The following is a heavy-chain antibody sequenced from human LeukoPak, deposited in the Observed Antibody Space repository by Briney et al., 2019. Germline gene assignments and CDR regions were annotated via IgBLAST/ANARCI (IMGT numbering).Heavy chain of an antibody. Sequence: GGSLRLSCAASGFTFSSYAMHWVRQAPGKGLEWVAVISYDGSNKYYADSVKGRFTISRDNSKNTLYLQMNSLRAEDTAVYYCARDPATWRQLWRDYYYYGMDVWGQGTTVTVSS. CDR2: ISYDGSNK. CDR3: ARDPATWRQLWRDYYYYGMDV. D-gene: IGHD5-18*01. V-gene: IGHV3-30*04. CDR1: GFTFSSYA. J-gene: IGHJ6*02.